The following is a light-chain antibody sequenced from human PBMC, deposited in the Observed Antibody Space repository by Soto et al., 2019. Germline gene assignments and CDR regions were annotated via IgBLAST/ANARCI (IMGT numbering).Light chain of an antibody. J-gene: IGKJ1*01. Sequence: EIVLTQSPGTLSLSPGERATLSCRASQSVSSSYLARYQQTPGQAPRLLIYGAYSRATGIPDRFSGSGSGTDFTLTISRLEPEDFEVYYCKQYGISPTFGEGTKVDIK. V-gene: IGKV3-20*01. CDR1: QSVSSSY. CDR2: GAY. CDR3: KQYGISPT.